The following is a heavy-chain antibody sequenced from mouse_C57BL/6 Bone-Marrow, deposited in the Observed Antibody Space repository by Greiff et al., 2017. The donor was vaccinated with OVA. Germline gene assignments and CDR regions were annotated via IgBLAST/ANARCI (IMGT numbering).Heavy chain of an antibody. CDR2: IDPETGGT. J-gene: IGHJ2*01. CDR3: TRSNSNDGDFDY. D-gene: IGHD2-12*01. Sequence: QVQLQQSGAELVRPGASVTLSCKASGYTFTDYEMHWVKQTPVHGLEWIGAIDPETGGTAYNQKFKGKAILTADKSSSTAYMELRSLTSEDSAVYYCTRSNSNDGDFDYWGQGTTLTVSS. V-gene: IGHV1-15*01. CDR1: GYTFTDYE.